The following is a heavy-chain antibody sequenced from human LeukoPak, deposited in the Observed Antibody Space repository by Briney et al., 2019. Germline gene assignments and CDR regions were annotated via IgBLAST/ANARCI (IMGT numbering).Heavy chain of an antibody. CDR3: ARLLYGVGYFDY. CDR1: GYTFTGYY. CDR2: INPNSGGA. V-gene: IGHV1-2*02. Sequence: ASVKVSCKASGYTFTGYYMHWVRQAPGQGLEWMGWINPNSGGANYAQKFQGRVTMTRDTSISTAYLQWSSLKASDTAMYYCARLLYGVGYFDYWGQGTLVTVSS. J-gene: IGHJ4*02. D-gene: IGHD4-17*01.